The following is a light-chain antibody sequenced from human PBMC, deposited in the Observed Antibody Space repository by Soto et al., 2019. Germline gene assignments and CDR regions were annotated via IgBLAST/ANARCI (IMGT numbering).Light chain of an antibody. Sequence: ENVLTQSPATQSLSPGERATLSCRASQSVSSYLAWYQQKPGQGPRLLIYDASNRATGIPARFSGSGSGTDFTLTISSLEPEDFAVYYCQQGNNGPLTFGGGTKVEIK. CDR3: QQGNNGPLT. CDR2: DAS. CDR1: QSVSSY. J-gene: IGKJ4*01. V-gene: IGKV3-11*01.